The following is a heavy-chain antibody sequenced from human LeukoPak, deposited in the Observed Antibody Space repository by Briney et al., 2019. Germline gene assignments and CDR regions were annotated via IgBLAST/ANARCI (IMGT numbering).Heavy chain of an antibody. CDR3: ARGSSPKSYFDY. D-gene: IGHD6-19*01. CDR1: GFTFSSYS. CDR2: ISSSSSYI. Sequence: GGSLRLSCAASGFTFSSYSMNWVRQAPGKGLEWVSSISSSSSYIYYADSVKGRFTISRDNAKNLLYLQMNSLRAEDTAVYYCARGSSPKSYFDYWGQGTLVTVSS. J-gene: IGHJ4*02. V-gene: IGHV3-21*01.